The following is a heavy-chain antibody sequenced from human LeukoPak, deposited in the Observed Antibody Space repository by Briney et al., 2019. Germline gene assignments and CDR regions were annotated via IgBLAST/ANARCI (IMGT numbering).Heavy chain of an antibody. D-gene: IGHD3-9*01. CDR3: ARDILTGYPNWFDP. Sequence: GGSLRLSCAASGFTFSSYSMNWVRQAPGKGLEWVSSISSSGSYIYYADSVKGRFTISRDNAKNSLYLQMNSLRAEDTAMYYCARDILTGYPNWFDPWGQGTLVTVSS. J-gene: IGHJ5*02. CDR1: GFTFSSYS. CDR2: ISSSGSYI. V-gene: IGHV3-21*01.